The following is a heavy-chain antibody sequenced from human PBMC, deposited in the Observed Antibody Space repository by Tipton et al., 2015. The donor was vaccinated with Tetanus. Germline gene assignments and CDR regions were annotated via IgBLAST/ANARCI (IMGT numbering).Heavy chain of an antibody. J-gene: IGHJ3*02. CDR3: AKEACSRCNGDSRFDI. CDR2: MSYDGTNE. Sequence: SLRLSCVGSRFTFSSYAFTWVRQTPGKGLEGVAIMSYDGTNEYYAKSVKGRFTISRDNSKNTVYLQMNSLRPEDTAVYYCAKEACSRCNGDSRFDIWGQGTKVTVSS. D-gene: IGHD2-15*01. V-gene: IGHV3-30-3*01. CDR1: RFTFSSYA.